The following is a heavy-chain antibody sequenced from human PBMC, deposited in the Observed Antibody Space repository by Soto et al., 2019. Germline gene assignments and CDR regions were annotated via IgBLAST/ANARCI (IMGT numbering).Heavy chain of an antibody. CDR3: ARRDSSGYYQYYFDY. D-gene: IGHD3-22*01. J-gene: IGHJ4*02. Sequence: SETLSLTCTVSGGSISSYYWSWIRQPPGKGLEWIGYIYYSGSTNYNPSLKSRVTISVDTSKNQFSLKLSSVTAADTAVYYCARRDSSGYYQYYFDYWGQGTLVTV. V-gene: IGHV4-59*01. CDR1: GGSISSYY. CDR2: IYYSGST.